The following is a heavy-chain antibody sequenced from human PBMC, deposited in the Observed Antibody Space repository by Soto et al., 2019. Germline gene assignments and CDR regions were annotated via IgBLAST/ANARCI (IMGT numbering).Heavy chain of an antibody. CDR1: GGSISSGDYY. CDR3: ARELPQRQGRNMDV. Sequence: SEILSLTYTVSGGSISSGDYYWSWIRQPPGKGLEWIGYIYYSGSTYYNPSLKRRVTMSVDTSKNQFSLNLSSVTAADTAVYYCARELPQRQGRNMDVWGQGTTVTVSS. D-gene: IGHD1-1*01. J-gene: IGHJ6*02. CDR2: IYYSGST. V-gene: IGHV4-30-4*01.